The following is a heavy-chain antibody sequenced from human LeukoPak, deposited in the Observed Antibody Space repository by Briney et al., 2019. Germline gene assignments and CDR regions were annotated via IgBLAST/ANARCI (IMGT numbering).Heavy chain of an antibody. V-gene: IGHV4-39*01. CDR2: IYYSGST. D-gene: IGHD4-17*01. CDR1: GGSISSSSYY. Sequence: SETLSLTCTVSGGSISSSSYYWGWIRQPPGKGLEWVGSIYYSGSTYYNPSLKSRVTISVDTSKNQFSLKLSSVTAADTAVYYCARQNTVTTFDYWGQGTLVTVSS. J-gene: IGHJ4*02. CDR3: ARQNTVTTFDY.